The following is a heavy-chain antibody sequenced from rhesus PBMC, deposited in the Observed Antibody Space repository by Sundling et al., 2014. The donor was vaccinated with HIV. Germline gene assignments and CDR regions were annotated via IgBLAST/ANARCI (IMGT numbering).Heavy chain of an antibody. CDR2: IYGNSAST. Sequence: QVQLQESGPGLVKPSETLSLTCAVSGGSISDYYYWNWIRQPPGKGLEWIGNIYGNSASTYYNPSLKSRVAISKDTSKNQFFLKLSSVTAADTAVYYCARGGYSSGWLTQDYFGLDCWGQGVVVTVSS. D-gene: IGHD6-31*01. CDR1: GGSISDYYY. V-gene: IGHV4S9*01. CDR3: ARGGYSSGWLTQDYFGLDC. J-gene: IGHJ6*01.